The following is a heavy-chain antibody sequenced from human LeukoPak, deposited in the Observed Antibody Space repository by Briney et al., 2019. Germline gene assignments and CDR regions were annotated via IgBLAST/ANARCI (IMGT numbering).Heavy chain of an antibody. V-gene: IGHV4-59*08. CDR2: IYYSGST. CDR1: GGSISSYY. CDR3: ARSPNGGNSDY. D-gene: IGHD4-23*01. Sequence: SETLSLTCTVSGGSISSYYWSWIRQPPGKGLEWIGYIYYSGSTNYNPSLKSRVTISVDTSKNQFSLKLSSVTAADAAVYYCARSPNGGNSDYWGQGTLVTVSS. J-gene: IGHJ4*02.